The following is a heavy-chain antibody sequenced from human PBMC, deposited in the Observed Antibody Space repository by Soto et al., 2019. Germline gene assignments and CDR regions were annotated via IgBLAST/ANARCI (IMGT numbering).Heavy chain of an antibody. J-gene: IGHJ5*02. CDR2: IIPIFGTA. D-gene: IGHD3-22*01. Sequence: QVQLVQSGAEVKKPGSSVKVSCKASGGTFSSYAITWVRQAPGQGLEWMGGIIPIFGTANYAQKFQGRVTITADEFTSTAYMELSSLRSEDTAVYYCARDRGPSSGYYPYWFDPWRQGTLVTVSS. V-gene: IGHV1-69*12. CDR3: ARDRGPSSGYYPYWFDP. CDR1: GGTFSSYA.